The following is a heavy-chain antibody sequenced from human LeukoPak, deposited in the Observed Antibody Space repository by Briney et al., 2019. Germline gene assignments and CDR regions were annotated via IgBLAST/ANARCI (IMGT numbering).Heavy chain of an antibody. D-gene: IGHD3-9*01. CDR1: GFTFSNYW. J-gene: IGHJ4*02. CDR3: AKVPYYDILIGYYFDY. CDR2: ISGSGGST. Sequence: GGSLRLSCVASGFTFSNYWMSWVRQAPGKGLEWVSAISGSGGSTYYADSVKGRFTISRDNSKNTLYLQMNSLRAEDTAVYYCAKVPYYDILIGYYFDYWGQGTLVTVSS. V-gene: IGHV3-23*01.